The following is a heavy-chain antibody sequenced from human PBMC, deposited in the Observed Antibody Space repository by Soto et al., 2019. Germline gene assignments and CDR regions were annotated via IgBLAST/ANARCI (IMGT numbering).Heavy chain of an antibody. D-gene: IGHD1-1*01. CDR3: ARVYTGMDV. CDR2: SRNKAQSYTI. J-gene: IGHJ6*01. Sequence: EVQLVESGGGLVQPGGSLRLSCAASGFTFSDHYIDWVRQAPGKGLEWVGRSRNKAQSYTIAYAASVKGRFTISRDDSKNSLYLQMNSLKTEDTAVDYCARVYTGMDVW. CDR1: GFTFSDHY. V-gene: IGHV3-72*01.